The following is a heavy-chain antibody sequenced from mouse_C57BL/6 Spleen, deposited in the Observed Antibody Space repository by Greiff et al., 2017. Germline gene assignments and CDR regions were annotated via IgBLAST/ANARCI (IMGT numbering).Heavy chain of an antibody. V-gene: IGHV1-18*01. CDR1: GYTFTDYN. J-gene: IGHJ4*01. CDR3: ARGEYCNYGDYYAMDY. Sequence: VQLKQSGPELVKPWASVTIPCKASGYTFTDYNMDWVKQSHGKSHEWIGDVNPNNGGTIYNQQFKGKATLTVGKSSSTDYMERRSLTSEDTAVYYCARGEYCNYGDYYAMDYWGQGTSVTVSS. D-gene: IGHD2-10*02. CDR2: VNPNNGGT.